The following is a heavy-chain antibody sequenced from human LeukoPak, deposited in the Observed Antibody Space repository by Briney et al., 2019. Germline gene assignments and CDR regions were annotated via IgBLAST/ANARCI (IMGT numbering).Heavy chain of an antibody. Sequence: SQTLSLTCTVSGGSISSGGYYWSWIRQPPGKGLEWIGYIYHSGSTYYNPSLKSRVTISVDRSKNQFSLKLSSVTAADTAVYYCAKRPYSGSWFDPWGQGTLVTVSS. CDR1: GGSISSGGYY. CDR2: IYHSGST. V-gene: IGHV4-30-2*01. CDR3: AKRPYSGSWFDP. J-gene: IGHJ5*02. D-gene: IGHD1-26*01.